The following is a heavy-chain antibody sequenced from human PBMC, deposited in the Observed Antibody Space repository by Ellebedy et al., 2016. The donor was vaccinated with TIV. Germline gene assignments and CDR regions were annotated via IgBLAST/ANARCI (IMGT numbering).Heavy chain of an antibody. D-gene: IGHD6-6*01. V-gene: IGHV4-34*01. CDR2: INHSGST. CDR3: AKSLHYSSSSFFDF. CDR1: GGSFSGYY. J-gene: IGHJ4*02. Sequence: GSLRLXXAVYGGSFSGYYWSWIRQPPGKGLGWIGEINHSGSTNCDPSLKSRVTISVDTSKNQFSLKLSSVTAADTAVYYCAKSLHYSSSSFFDFWGQGTLVTVSS.